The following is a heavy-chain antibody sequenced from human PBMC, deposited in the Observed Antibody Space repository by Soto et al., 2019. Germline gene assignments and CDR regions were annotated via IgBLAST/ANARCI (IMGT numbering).Heavy chain of an antibody. V-gene: IGHV4-4*07. J-gene: IGHJ5*02. CDR3: AREDIYGSGSYSWVEP. CDR1: GGSISSYY. CDR2: IYTSGST. D-gene: IGHD3-10*01. Sequence: SETLCVTCTVSGGSISSYYWSWIRQPAGKGLEWIGRIYTSGSTNYNPSLKSRVTMSVDTSKNQFSLKLSSVTAADTAVYYCAREDIYGSGSYSWVEPWGQGPRVTVS.